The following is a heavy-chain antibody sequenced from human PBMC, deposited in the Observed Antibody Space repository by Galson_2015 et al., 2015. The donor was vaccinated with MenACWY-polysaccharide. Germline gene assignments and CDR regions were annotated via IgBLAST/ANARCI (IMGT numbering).Heavy chain of an antibody. V-gene: IGHV3-23*01. D-gene: IGHD3-3*01. CDR3: AKDSTDFWSVAGRFDH. Sequence: SLTLSCAASGFTFTSYAMSWVRQAPGKGLEWVSAIRSSGANTYYADSVKGRFTISRDNSKNTLCLQMNSLRAEDTAVYYCAKDSTDFWSVAGRFDHWGQGTLVAVSS. CDR2: IRSSGANT. CDR1: GFTFTSYA. J-gene: IGHJ5*02.